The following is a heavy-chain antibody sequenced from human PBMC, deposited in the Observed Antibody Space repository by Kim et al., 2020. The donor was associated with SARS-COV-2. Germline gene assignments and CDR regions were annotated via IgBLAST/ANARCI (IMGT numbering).Heavy chain of an antibody. V-gene: IGHV4-39*07. Sequence: SETLSLTCTVSGGSISSSSYYWGWIRQPPGKGLEWIGSIYYSGSTYYNPSLKSRVTISVDTSKNQFSLKLSSVTAADTAVYYCARENSRSYYQGGMDVWGQGTTVTVSS. CDR2: IYYSGST. CDR1: GGSISSSSYY. CDR3: ARENSRSYYQGGMDV. J-gene: IGHJ6*02. D-gene: IGHD1-26*01.